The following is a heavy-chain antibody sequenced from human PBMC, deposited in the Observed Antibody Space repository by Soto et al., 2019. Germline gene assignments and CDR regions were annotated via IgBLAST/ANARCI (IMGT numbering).Heavy chain of an antibody. CDR1: GFTFDDYG. CDR3: ARAGYYYGSGKGAFDI. J-gene: IGHJ3*02. Sequence: GGSLRLSCAASGFTFDDYGMSWVRQAPGKGLEWVSGINWNGGSTGYADSVKGRFTISRDKAKNSLYLQMNSLRAEDTALYHCARAGYYYGSGKGAFDIWGQGTMVTVSS. V-gene: IGHV3-20*01. D-gene: IGHD3-10*01. CDR2: INWNGGST.